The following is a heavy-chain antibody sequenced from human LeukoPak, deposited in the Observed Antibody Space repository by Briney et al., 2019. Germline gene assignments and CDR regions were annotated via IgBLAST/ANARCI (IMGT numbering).Heavy chain of an antibody. J-gene: IGHJ1*01. V-gene: IGHV4-39*07. Sequence: SETRSHTCSVAGGSINGTSYYWGWIRQPPGKGLEYIGSMFYTGSTDYSPSFQSRVTVSLDTSRNQVSLNLRFVTAADTAVYYCVRLGYCRSASCYVQNWGQGTQVTVSS. CDR3: VRLGYCRSASCYVQN. CDR1: GGSINGTSYY. D-gene: IGHD2-2*01. CDR2: MFYTGST.